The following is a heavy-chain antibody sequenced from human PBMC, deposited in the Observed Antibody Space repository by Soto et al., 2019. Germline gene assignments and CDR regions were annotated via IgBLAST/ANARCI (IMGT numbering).Heavy chain of an antibody. Sequence: ASVKVSCKASGGTFSSYAISWVRQAPGQGLEWMGGIIPIFGTANYAQKFQGRVTITADESTSTAYMELSSLRSEDTAVYYCASGPLLRHFDYWGQGTLVTVSS. CDR1: GGTFSSYA. V-gene: IGHV1-69*13. D-gene: IGHD5-12*01. CDR2: IIPIFGTA. J-gene: IGHJ4*02. CDR3: ASGPLLRHFDY.